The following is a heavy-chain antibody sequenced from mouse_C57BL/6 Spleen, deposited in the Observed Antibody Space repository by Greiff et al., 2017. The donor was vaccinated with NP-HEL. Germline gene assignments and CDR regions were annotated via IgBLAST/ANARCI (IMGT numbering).Heavy chain of an antibody. CDR1: GYTFTSYW. CDR2: IDPNSGGT. V-gene: IGHV1-72*01. D-gene: IGHD1-1*01. J-gene: IGHJ1*03. CDR3: ASPITTVGYWYFDV. Sequence: QVQLKQPGAELVKPGASVKLSCKASGYTFTSYWMHWVKQRPGRGLEWIGRIDPNSGGTKYNEKFKSKATLTVDKPSSTAYMQLSSLTSEDSAVYYCASPITTVGYWYFDVWGTGTTVTVSS.